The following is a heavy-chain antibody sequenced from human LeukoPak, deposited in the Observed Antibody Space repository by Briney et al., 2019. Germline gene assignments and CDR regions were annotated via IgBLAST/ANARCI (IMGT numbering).Heavy chain of an antibody. CDR3: AREGSYGSGSSYYYYGMDV. V-gene: IGHV3-48*03. J-gene: IGHJ6*02. CDR1: GFTFSSYG. CDR2: ISRSGRTI. Sequence: AGGSLRLSCAASGFTFSSYGMNWVRQAPGKGLEWVSYISRSGRTIYYADSVKGRFTISRDNAKNSLYLQMNSLRAEDTAVYYCAREGSYGSGSSYYYYGMDVWGQGTTVTVSS. D-gene: IGHD3-10*01.